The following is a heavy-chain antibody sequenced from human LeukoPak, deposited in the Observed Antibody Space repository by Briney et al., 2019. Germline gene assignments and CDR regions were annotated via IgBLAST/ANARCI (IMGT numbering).Heavy chain of an antibody. CDR2: LSSSGSDP. CDR3: ARGRSGGYTGDAFDI. V-gene: IGHV3-11*01. Sequence: GGSLRLSCVASGFIFSDYYMSWIRQAPGKGLEWLSYLSSSGSDPYNADSVKGRFTISRDNAKNSLYLQMNSLRVEDTAVYYCARGRSGGYTGDAFDIWGQGTVVTVSS. J-gene: IGHJ3*02. CDR1: GFIFSDYY. D-gene: IGHD2-2*02.